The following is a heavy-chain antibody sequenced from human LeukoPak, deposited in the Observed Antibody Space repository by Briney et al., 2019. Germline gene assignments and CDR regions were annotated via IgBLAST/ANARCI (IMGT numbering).Heavy chain of an antibody. J-gene: IGHJ4*02. CDR2: IKQDGSEI. Sequence: GGSLRLSCAASGFTFSTYWMTWVRQAPGRGLEWVANIKQDGSEIYYVDSVKGRFTISRDNAKNSLYLQMNSLRAEDTAVYYCAGGPGFLFNHCGQGTLVTVSS. CDR3: AGGPGFLFNH. D-gene: IGHD3-9*01. V-gene: IGHV3-7*01. CDR1: GFTFSTYW.